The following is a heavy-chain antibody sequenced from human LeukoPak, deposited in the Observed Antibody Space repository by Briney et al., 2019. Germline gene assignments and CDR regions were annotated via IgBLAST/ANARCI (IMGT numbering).Heavy chain of an antibody. D-gene: IGHD5-24*01. J-gene: IGHJ4*02. CDR2: INHSGST. Sequence: SETLSLTCAVYGGSFGGYYWSWIRQPPGKGLEWIGEINHSGSTNYNPSLKSRVTISVDTSKNQFSLKLSSVTAADTAVYYCARGRRWLQSFDYWGQGTLVTVSS. CDR1: GGSFGGYY. CDR3: ARGRRWLQSFDY. V-gene: IGHV4-34*01.